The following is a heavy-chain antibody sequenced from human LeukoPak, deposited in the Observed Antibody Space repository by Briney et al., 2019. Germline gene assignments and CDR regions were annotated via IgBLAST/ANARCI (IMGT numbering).Heavy chain of an antibody. V-gene: IGHV3-7*05. CDR2: IKQDGSEK. J-gene: IGHJ5*02. Sequence: PGGSLRLSCAASGFTFSNYWMSWVRQAPGKGLEWVANIKQDGSEKVYVDSVKGRFTISRDNAKNSLYLQMNSLRAEDTAVYYCARNWPPVPSWGQGTLVTVSP. CDR1: GFTFSNYW. CDR3: ARNWPPVPS.